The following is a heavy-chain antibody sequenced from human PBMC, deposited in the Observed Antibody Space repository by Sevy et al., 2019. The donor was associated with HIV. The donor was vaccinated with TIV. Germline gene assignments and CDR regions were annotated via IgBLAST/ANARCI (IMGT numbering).Heavy chain of an antibody. Sequence: GGSLRLSCAASGFTFSNFWMSWVRQAPGKGLEWVANIKQDGSEKYYVDSVKGRFTISRDNAKNSLYLQMNSLRAEDTAVYYCARVYRGDAEYFQHWGQSTLVTVSS. CDR1: GFTFSNFW. CDR2: IKQDGSEK. J-gene: IGHJ1*01. D-gene: IGHD3-10*01. CDR3: ARVYRGDAEYFQH. V-gene: IGHV3-7*01.